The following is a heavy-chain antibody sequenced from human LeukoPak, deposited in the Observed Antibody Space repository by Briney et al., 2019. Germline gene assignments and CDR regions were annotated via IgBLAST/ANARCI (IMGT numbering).Heavy chain of an antibody. V-gene: IGHV3-20*04. Sequence: PGGSLRLSCAASGFTFDDYGLSWVRQVPGKGLEWVSGLNWNGASTGYADSVKGRFTISRDNAKNSLYLQMNSLRAEDTAIYYCAKTSWGLVAATLWDYDYWGQGTLVTVSS. D-gene: IGHD2-15*01. CDR1: GFTFDDYG. J-gene: IGHJ4*02. CDR3: AKTSWGLVAATLWDYDY. CDR2: LNWNGAST.